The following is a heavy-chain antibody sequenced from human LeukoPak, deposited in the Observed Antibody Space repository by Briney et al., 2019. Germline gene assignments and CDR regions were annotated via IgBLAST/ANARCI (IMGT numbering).Heavy chain of an antibody. CDR2: MNPNSGNT. CDR3: ARLLWFGELHRYFDY. Sequence: GASVKVSCKASGYTFTSYDINWVRQATGQGLEWMGWMNPNSGNTGYAQKFQGRVTITRNTSISTAYMELSSLRSEDTAMYYCARLLWFGELHRYFDYWGQGTLVTVSS. J-gene: IGHJ4*02. V-gene: IGHV1-8*03. CDR1: GYTFTSYD. D-gene: IGHD3-10*01.